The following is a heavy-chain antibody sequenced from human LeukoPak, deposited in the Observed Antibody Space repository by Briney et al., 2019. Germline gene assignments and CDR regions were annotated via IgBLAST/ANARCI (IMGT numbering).Heavy chain of an antibody. CDR2: INSDGSIT. V-gene: IGHV3-74*01. Sequence: GGSLRLSCAASGFTFTTYWMHWVRQAPGKGLVWVSHINSDGSITSYADSVKGRFTISRDNSKNTLYLQMNSLRAEDTAVYYCAKDTLVGTVTGGDYWGQGTLVTVSS. J-gene: IGHJ4*02. D-gene: IGHD4-17*01. CDR1: GFTFTTYW. CDR3: AKDTLVGTVTGGDY.